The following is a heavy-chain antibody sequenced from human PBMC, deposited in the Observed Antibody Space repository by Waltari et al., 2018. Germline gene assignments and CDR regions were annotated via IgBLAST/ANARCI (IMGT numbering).Heavy chain of an antibody. V-gene: IGHV1-3*01. D-gene: IGHD1-26*01. CDR1: GYTFTSYA. J-gene: IGHJ5*02. CDR3: ARDLGRSANNWFDP. Sequence: QVQLVQSGAEVKKPGASVTVSCKASGYTFTSYAMHWVRQAPGQRLEWMGWINDGNGNTKYAQKCQGRVTMTRDTSASTAYMGLSSLRSEDTAVYDCARDLGRSANNWFDPWGQGTLVTVSS. CDR2: INDGNGNT.